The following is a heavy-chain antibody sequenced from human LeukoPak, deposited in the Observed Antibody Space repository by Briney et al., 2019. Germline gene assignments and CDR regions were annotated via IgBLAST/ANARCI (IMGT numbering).Heavy chain of an antibody. CDR2: ISAYNGNT. D-gene: IGHD5-12*01. Sequence: ASVKVSCKASGYTFTSYGISWVRQAPGQGLEWMGWISAYNGNTNYAQKLQGRVTMTTDTSTSTAYVELRSLRSDDAAVYYCARSLGGYDWDYWGQGTLVTVSS. CDR1: GYTFTSYG. J-gene: IGHJ4*02. CDR3: ARSLGGYDWDY. V-gene: IGHV1-18*01.